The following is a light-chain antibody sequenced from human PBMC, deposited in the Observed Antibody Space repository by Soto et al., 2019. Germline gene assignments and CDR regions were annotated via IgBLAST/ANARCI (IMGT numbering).Light chain of an antibody. CDR2: RND. CDR3: AVWDDSLSGRV. V-gene: IGLV1-47*01. CDR1: SSNIGSHY. Sequence: QSVLTQPPSASGTPGQRVTMSCSGSSSNIGSHYVYWYQQLPVTAPKLLIYRNDQRPSGVPDRFSGSKSGTSASLAISGLRSEDEADYYCAVWDDSLSGRVFGGGTKLTVL. J-gene: IGLJ3*02.